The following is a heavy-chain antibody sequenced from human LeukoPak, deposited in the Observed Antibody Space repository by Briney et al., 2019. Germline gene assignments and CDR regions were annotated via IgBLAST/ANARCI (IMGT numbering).Heavy chain of an antibody. CDR2: IYYSGST. CDR3: ARDLRPGGVVDAFDI. CDR1: GGSISSYY. J-gene: IGHJ3*02. D-gene: IGHD3-16*01. V-gene: IGHV4-59*12. Sequence: PSETLSLTCTASGGSISSYYWSWIRQPPGKGLEWIGYIYYSGSTNYNPSLKSRVTISVDTSKNQFSLKLSSVTAADTAVYYCARDLRPGGVVDAFDIWGQGTMVTVSS.